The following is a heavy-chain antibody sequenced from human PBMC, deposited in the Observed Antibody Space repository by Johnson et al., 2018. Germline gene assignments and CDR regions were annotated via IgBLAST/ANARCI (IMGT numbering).Heavy chain of an antibody. CDR1: GFTFSSYS. Sequence: VQLVQSGGGLVKXGGSLRLSCAASGFTFSSYSMNWVRQAPGKGLEWVSSISSSSSYIYNADSMKGRFTISRDNAKNSLHLQMNSLRAEDTAVYYCARSQSAYYGDYVGAEYFQHWGQGTLVTVSS. CDR3: ARSQSAYYGDYVGAEYFQH. V-gene: IGHV3-21*01. D-gene: IGHD4-17*01. CDR2: ISSSSSYI. J-gene: IGHJ1*01.